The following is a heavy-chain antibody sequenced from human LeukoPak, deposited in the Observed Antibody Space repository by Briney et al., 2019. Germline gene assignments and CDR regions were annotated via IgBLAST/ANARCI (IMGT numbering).Heavy chain of an antibody. Sequence: SQTLSLTCTVSGGSISSGGYYWSWIRQHPGKGLEWIGYIYYSGSTYYNPSLKSRFTISVDTSKNQFSLKLSSVTAADTAVYYCARFQKGSGSNRWFDPWGQGTLVTVSS. D-gene: IGHD3-22*01. J-gene: IGHJ5*02. CDR3: ARFQKGSGSNRWFDP. CDR1: GGSISSGGYY. CDR2: IYYSGST. V-gene: IGHV4-31*03.